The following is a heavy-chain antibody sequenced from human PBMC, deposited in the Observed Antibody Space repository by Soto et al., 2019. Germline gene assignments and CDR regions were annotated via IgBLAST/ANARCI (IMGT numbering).Heavy chain of an antibody. CDR2: IYTSGST. D-gene: IGHD5-12*01. CDR3: ARDGAEDATTLDLSNWFDT. CDR1: GGSISSYY. Sequence: SETLSLTCTVSGGSISSYYWSWIRQPAGKGLEWIGRIYTSGSTNYNPSLKSRVTMSVDTSKNQFSLKLSSVTAADTAVYYCARDGAEDATTLDLSNWFDTWGQGTLVTVSS. V-gene: IGHV4-4*07. J-gene: IGHJ5*02.